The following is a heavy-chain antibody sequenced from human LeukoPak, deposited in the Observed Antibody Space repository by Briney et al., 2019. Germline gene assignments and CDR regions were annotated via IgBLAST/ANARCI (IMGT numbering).Heavy chain of an antibody. CDR1: GYAFTGYY. CDR2: INPNSGGT. Sequence: ASVKVSCKASGYAFTGYYMHWVRQAPGQGLEWMGWINPNSGGTNYAQKFQGRVTMTRDTSISTAYMELSRLRSDDTAVYYCARDRGSAIDGNVDTAMAGEIDYWGQGTLVTVSS. J-gene: IGHJ4*02. V-gene: IGHV1-2*02. CDR3: ARDRGSAIDGNVDTAMAGEIDY. D-gene: IGHD5-18*01.